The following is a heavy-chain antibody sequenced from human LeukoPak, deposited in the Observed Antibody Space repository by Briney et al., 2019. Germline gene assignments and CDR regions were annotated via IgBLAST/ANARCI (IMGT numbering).Heavy chain of an antibody. V-gene: IGHV3-53*01. J-gene: IGHJ5*02. CDR1: GFTVSSNY. CDR3: ARGVTGENWFDP. Sequence: GGSLRLSCAASGFTVSSNYMSWVRQAPGKGLEWVSVIYSGGPTYYAASVKGRFTISRDNSKNTLYLQMNSLRAEDTAVYYCARGVTGENWFDPWGQGTLVTVSS. D-gene: IGHD2-21*02. CDR2: IYSGGPT.